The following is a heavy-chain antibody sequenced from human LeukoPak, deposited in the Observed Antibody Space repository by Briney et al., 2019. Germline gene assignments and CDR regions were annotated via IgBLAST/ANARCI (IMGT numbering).Heavy chain of an antibody. V-gene: IGHV3-33*01. CDR3: ARENYDFALDY. Sequence: GGSLRLSCAASGFTFSSYGMHWVRQAPGKGLEWVAVIWYDGSNKYYADSVKGRFTISRDNSKNTLYLQMNSLRAEDTAVYYCARENYDFALDYWGQGTLVTVSS. D-gene: IGHD3-3*01. CDR1: GFTFSSYG. J-gene: IGHJ4*02. CDR2: IWYDGSNK.